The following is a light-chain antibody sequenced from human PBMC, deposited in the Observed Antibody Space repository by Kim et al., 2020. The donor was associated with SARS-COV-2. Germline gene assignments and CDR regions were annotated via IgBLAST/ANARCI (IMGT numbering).Light chain of an antibody. CDR3: QQYYTAIT. J-gene: IGKJ5*01. Sequence: DIVMTHPPDSLAVSLGGRATINCKSSQSVLYSSSNRNYLAWYQQKPGQPPRLLIYWASTRVSGVPDRFSGSGSGTDFTLTISSLQAEDVAVYYCQQYYTAITFGQGTRLEIK. CDR1: QSVLYSSSNRNY. CDR2: WAS. V-gene: IGKV4-1*01.